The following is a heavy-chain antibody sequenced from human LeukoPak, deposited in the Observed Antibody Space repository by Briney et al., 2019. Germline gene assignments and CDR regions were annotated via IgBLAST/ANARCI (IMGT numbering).Heavy chain of an antibody. J-gene: IGHJ4*02. V-gene: IGHV3-53*01. CDR2: IYSGGST. CDR1: GFTFSSYA. D-gene: IGHD1-1*01. CDR3: ARGVNELPADY. Sequence: PGGSLRLSCAASGFTFSSYAMSWVRQTPGKGLEWVSVIYSGGSTYYADSVKGRFTISRDNSKNTLYLQMNSLRAEDTAVYYCARGVNELPADYWGQGTLVTVSS.